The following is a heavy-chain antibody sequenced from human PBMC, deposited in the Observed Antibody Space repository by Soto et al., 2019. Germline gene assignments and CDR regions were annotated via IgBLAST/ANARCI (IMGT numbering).Heavy chain of an antibody. D-gene: IGHD1-1*01. CDR3: AKSWNDWPNNWFDS. J-gene: IGHJ5*01. CDR2: ISGSGGST. Sequence: PGGSLRLSCAASGFTFSTYGMSWVRQAPGKGLEWVSAISGSGGSTYYADSVKGRFTISRDNSKNTLYLRMNSLRAEDTAVYYCAKSWNDWPNNWFDSWGQGTLVTVSS. CDR1: GFTFSTYG. V-gene: IGHV3-23*01.